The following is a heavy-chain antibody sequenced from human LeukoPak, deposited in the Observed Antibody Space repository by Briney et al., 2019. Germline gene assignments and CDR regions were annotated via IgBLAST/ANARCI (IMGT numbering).Heavy chain of an antibody. CDR1: GGTFSSYA. D-gene: IGHD3-16*02. CDR2: IIPIFGTA. CDR3: AREGSLITFGGVIGDAFDI. V-gene: IGHV1-69*13. Sequence: SVKVSCKASGGTFSSYAISWVRQAPGQGLEWMGGIIPIFGTANYAQKFQGRVTITADESTSTAYMELSSLRSEDTAVYYCAREGSLITFGGVIGDAFDIWGQGTMVTV. J-gene: IGHJ3*02.